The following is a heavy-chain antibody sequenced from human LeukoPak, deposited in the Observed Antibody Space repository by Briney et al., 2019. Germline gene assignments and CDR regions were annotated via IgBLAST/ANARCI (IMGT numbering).Heavy chain of an antibody. D-gene: IGHD5-18*01. CDR2: ISRSSNAR. Sequence: GGSLRLSCAASGFTFSDDWMNWVRQAPGKGLEWVSYISRSSNARYYADSVQGRFTLSRDNAKNSLYLQMNSLRDEDTAVYYCASLQLWSLGYWGQGTLVTVSS. V-gene: IGHV3-48*02. J-gene: IGHJ4*02. CDR3: ASLQLWSLGY. CDR1: GFTFSDDW.